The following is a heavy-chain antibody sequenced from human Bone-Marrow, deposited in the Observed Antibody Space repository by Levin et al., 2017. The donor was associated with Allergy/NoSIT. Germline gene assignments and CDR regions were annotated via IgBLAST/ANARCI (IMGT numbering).Heavy chain of an antibody. J-gene: IGHJ3*01. D-gene: IGHD4-17*01. CDR2: ITGSAANI. V-gene: IGHV3-23*01. CDR1: GFTLSNYA. Sequence: SCVGSGFTLSNYAMFWVRQAPGRGLEWVSSITGSAANIYYRDSVKGRFTISRDSSRNTLYLQMNSLRAKDTAVYYCARDPNGDYIGAFDFWGQGTMVTVSS. CDR3: ARDPNGDYIGAFDF.